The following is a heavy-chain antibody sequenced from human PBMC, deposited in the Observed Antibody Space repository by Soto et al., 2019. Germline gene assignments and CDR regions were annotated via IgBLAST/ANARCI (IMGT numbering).Heavy chain of an antibody. J-gene: IGHJ6*03. CDR3: ARGGISHWAYFYYMDG. V-gene: IGHV4-34*01. Sequence: SETLSLTCVVSGGSLSDYFWSWIRQPPGMALEWIGEINHLGSINYNPSLKSRVTMSVDTSKNQFSLTLNSVTAADTATYYCARGGISHWAYFYYMDGWDRGTKVTVSS. CDR1: GGSLSDYF. D-gene: IGHD2-21*01. CDR2: INHLGSI.